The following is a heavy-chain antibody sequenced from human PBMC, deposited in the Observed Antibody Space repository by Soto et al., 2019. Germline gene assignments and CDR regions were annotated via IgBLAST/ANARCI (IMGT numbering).Heavy chain of an antibody. CDR1: GFTVSSNY. CDR2: IYSGGST. D-gene: IGHD3-16*01. CDR3: ARDRMGRYGLGDDYYYGMDV. V-gene: IGHV3-53*01. Sequence: EVQLVESGGGLIQPGGSLRLSCAASGFTVSSNYMSWVRQAPGKGLEWVSVIYSGGSTYYTDSVKGRFTISRDNSKNTLYLQMNSLRAEDTAVYYCARDRMGRYGLGDDYYYGMDVWGQGTTVTVSS. J-gene: IGHJ6*02.